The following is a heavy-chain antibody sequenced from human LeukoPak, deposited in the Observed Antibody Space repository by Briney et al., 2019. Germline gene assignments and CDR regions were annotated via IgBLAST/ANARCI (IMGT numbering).Heavy chain of an antibody. V-gene: IGHV4-59*01. CDR1: GGSISSYY. CDR3: ARGSIAAAEGSHWFDP. CDR2: IYYSGSA. J-gene: IGHJ5*02. Sequence: SETLSLTCTVSGGSISSYYWSWIRQPPGKGLERIGYIYYSGSANYNPSLKSRVTISVDTSKNQFSLKLSSVTAADTAVYYCARGSIAAAEGSHWFDPWGQGTLVTVSS. D-gene: IGHD6-13*01.